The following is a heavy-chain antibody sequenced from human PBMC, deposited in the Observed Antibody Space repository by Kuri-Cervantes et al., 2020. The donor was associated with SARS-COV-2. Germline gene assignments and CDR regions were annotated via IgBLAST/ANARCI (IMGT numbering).Heavy chain of an antibody. J-gene: IGHJ4*02. Sequence: GGSLRLSCAASGFTFSSYAMHWVRQAPGKGLEWVAVISYDGSNKYYADSVKGRFTISRDNSKNTLYLQMNSLRAEDTAVYYCAKQRSYCTLSTCSDFDSWGQGTLVTVSS. D-gene: IGHD2-2*01. CDR1: GFTFSSYA. V-gene: IGHV3-30-3*02. CDR3: AKQRSYCTLSTCSDFDS. CDR2: ISYDGSNK.